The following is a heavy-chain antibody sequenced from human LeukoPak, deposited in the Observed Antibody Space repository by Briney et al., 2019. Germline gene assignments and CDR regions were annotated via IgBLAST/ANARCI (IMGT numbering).Heavy chain of an antibody. Sequence: GRSLRLSCAVSGFTFSSYAMHWVRQAPGKGLEWVSVISYDGSNKYYADSVKGRFTISRDNSKNTLYLQMNSLRAEDTAVYYCARDLGQDTAAAGGEEDYWRQGTLVTVSS. D-gene: IGHD6-13*01. CDR1: GFTFSSYA. CDR2: ISYDGSNK. J-gene: IGHJ4*02. V-gene: IGHV3-30-3*01. CDR3: ARDLGQDTAAAGGEEDY.